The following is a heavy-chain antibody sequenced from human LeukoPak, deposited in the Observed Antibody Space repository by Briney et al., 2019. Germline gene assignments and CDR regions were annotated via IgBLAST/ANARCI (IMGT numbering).Heavy chain of an antibody. D-gene: IGHD6-13*01. CDR3: ARGIPVYGSSWSYYFDY. CDR1: GYTFTGYY. CDR2: IYTNTGNP. J-gene: IGHJ4*02. V-gene: IGHV7-4-1*02. Sequence: ASVKVSCKASGYTFTGYYMHWVRQAPGQGLEWMGWIYTNTGNPTYTQGFTGRFVFSLDTSVGTTYLQISNLKAEDTAVYYCARGIPVYGSSWSYYFDYWGQGTLVTVSS.